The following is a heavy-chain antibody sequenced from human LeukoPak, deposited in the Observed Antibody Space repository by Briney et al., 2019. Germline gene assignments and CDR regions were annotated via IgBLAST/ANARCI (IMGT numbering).Heavy chain of an antibody. CDR3: ARVEPLVPGYPILS. CDR2: IYYSGST. J-gene: IGHJ4*02. V-gene: IGHV4-59*01. D-gene: IGHD3-9*01. CDR1: GGSISSYY. Sequence: PSETLSLTCTVSGGSISSYYWSWIRQPPGKGLEWIGYIYYSGSTNYNPSLKSRVTISVDTSKNQFSLKLSSVTAADTAVYYCARVEPLVPGYPILSWGQGTLVTVSS.